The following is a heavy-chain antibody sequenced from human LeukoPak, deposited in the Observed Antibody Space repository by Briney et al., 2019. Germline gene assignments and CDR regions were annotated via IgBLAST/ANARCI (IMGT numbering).Heavy chain of an antibody. CDR2: NNPNSGGT. V-gene: IGHV1-2*02. CDR3: STAFGVVDFDY. J-gene: IGHJ4*02. D-gene: IGHD3-3*01. CDR1: GYTFTGYY. Sequence: GASVKVSCKASGYTFTGYYMHWVRQAPGQGLEWMGWNNPNSGGTNYAQKFQGRVTMTRDTSISTAYMELSSLRSDDTAVYYCSTAFGVVDFDYWGQGTLVTVSS.